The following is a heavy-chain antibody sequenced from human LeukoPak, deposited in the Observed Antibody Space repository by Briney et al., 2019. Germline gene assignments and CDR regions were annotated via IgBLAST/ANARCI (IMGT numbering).Heavy chain of an antibody. D-gene: IGHD6-19*01. CDR2: ISGSGGST. J-gene: IGHJ4*02. V-gene: IGHV3-23*01. CDR3: ARDQIGPVAGTDY. Sequence: GGSLRLSCAASGFTFSSYAMSWVRQAPGKGLEWVSAISGSGGSTYYADSVKGRFTISRDNSKKTLYLQMNSLRAEDTAVYYCARDQIGPVAGTDYWGQGTLVTVSS. CDR1: GFTFSSYA.